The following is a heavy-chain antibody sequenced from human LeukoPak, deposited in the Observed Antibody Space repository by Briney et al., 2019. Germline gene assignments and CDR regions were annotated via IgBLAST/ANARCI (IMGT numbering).Heavy chain of an antibody. CDR1: GGTLNSYV. CDR2: IIPISGTT. Sequence: GASVKVSCKASGGTLNSYVISWVRQAPGQGLEWMGGIIPISGTTNYAQKFQGRVTITADESTSTAYMELSSLRSEDTAVYYCARKLGHCSSTSCYRVNWFDPWGQGTLVTVSS. CDR3: ARKLGHCSSTSCYRVNWFDP. J-gene: IGHJ5*02. V-gene: IGHV1-69*13. D-gene: IGHD2-2*03.